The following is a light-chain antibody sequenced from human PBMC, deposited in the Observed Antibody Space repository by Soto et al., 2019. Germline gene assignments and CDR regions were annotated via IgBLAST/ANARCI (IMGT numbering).Light chain of an antibody. V-gene: IGKV2-28*01. Sequence: DIVMTQSPLSLPVTPGEPASISCRSSQSLLHSNGYNYLDWYLQKPGQSPQLLIYLGSNRASRVPDRFSGSGSVTDFTLKISRVDAEDVLVYYCMQSLQTPPLIFTFSPGTKVHIK. CDR1: QSLLHSNGYNY. CDR3: MQSLQTPPLIFT. CDR2: LGS. J-gene: IGKJ3*01.